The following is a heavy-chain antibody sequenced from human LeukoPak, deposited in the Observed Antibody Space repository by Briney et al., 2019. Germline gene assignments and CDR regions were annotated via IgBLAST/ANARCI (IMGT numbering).Heavy chain of an antibody. CDR2: IIPILGIA. D-gene: IGHD3-22*01. CDR3: ASPTYYYDSSGYSNDAFDI. Sequence: SVKVSCKASGGTFSSYAISWVRQAPGQGLEWMGRIIPILGIANYAQKFQGRVTITADKSTSTAYMALSSLRSEDTAVYYCASPTYYYDSSGYSNDAFDIWGQGTMVTVSS. J-gene: IGHJ3*02. V-gene: IGHV1-69*04. CDR1: GGTFSSYA.